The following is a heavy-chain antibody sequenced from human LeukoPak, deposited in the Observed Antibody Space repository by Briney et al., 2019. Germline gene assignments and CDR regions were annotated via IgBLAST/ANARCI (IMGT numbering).Heavy chain of an antibody. J-gene: IGHJ5*02. CDR3: AKDTIPRIAVAGGGRFGP. CDR2: ISHDGSNE. Sequence: GGSLRLSCAASRFTFSTYGMHWVRQAPGKGLEWVAVISHDGSNEYYADSVKGRFTISRDNSKNTLYLQMNSLRAEDTAVYYCAKDTIPRIAVAGGGRFGPWGQGTLVTVSS. D-gene: IGHD6-19*01. CDR1: RFTFSTYG. V-gene: IGHV3-30*18.